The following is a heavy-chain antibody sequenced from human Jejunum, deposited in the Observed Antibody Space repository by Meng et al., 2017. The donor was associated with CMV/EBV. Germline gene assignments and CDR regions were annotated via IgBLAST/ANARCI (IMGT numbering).Heavy chain of an antibody. J-gene: IGHJ4*02. Sequence: SAFTFSSYWMHWVRQVPGKGLVWVSSIKNDGTFTACADSVKGRFTVSRDNAKSTVYLLLNSLRAEDTAVYYCVTNLYCSGGACRNYWGQGTLVTVSS. CDR2: IKNDGTFT. CDR1: AFTFSSYW. D-gene: IGHD2-15*01. CDR3: VTNLYCSGGACRNY. V-gene: IGHV3-74*01.